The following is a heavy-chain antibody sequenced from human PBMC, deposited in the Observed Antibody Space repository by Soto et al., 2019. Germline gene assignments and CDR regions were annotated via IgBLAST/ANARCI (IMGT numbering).Heavy chain of an antibody. J-gene: IGHJ4*02. Sequence: ASVQVYCKASGYTFTSCASDCVRQATGQGLEGMGWISPYSGETRYAEKFQDRVTLTTDTSTKTAYMDLRNLKSDDTAVYWCARGPVAGSDFWGQGTLVTVSS. D-gene: IGHD6-19*01. V-gene: IGHV1-18*04. CDR2: ISPYSGET. CDR1: GYTFTSCA. CDR3: ARGPVAGSDF.